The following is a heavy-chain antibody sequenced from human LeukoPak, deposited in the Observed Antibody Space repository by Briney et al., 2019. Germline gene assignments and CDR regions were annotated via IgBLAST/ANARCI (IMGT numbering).Heavy chain of an antibody. V-gene: IGHV1-8*01. CDR1: GYTFTSYD. Sequence: ASVKVSCKASGYTFTSYDINWVRQATGQGLEWMGWMNPNSDNTGYAQKFQGRVTMTRNTSISTAYMELSSLRSEDTAVYYCARAQYSGSYPEIWGQGTLVTVSS. D-gene: IGHD5-12*01. J-gene: IGHJ4*02. CDR3: ARAQYSGSYPEI. CDR2: MNPNSDNT.